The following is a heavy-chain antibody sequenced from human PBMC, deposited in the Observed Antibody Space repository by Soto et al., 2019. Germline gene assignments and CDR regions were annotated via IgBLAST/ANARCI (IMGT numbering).Heavy chain of an antibody. Sequence: PGGSLSLSCAAAGFTLTNYWMTWVRPAPGKGLKWVANIKPDGSEKYYVDSVKGRFTISRDNAKNSLDLQMNSLRVEDTAVYYCLGYYGGRVPKVVFKFGGKGTMAPGPS. J-gene: IGHJ4*02. CDR1: GFTLTNYW. D-gene: IGHD3-10*01. CDR2: IKPDGSEK. V-gene: IGHV3-7*01. CDR3: LGYYGGRVPKVVFKF.